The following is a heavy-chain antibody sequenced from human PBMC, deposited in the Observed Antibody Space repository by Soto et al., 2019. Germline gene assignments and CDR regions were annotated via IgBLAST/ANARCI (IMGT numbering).Heavy chain of an antibody. CDR1: GGSVSINSYS. D-gene: IGHD1-26*01. J-gene: IGHJ3*02. CDR2: IYSTDKT. CDR3: ARQPLHRVGSSISTLDI. Sequence: SETLSLTYTVSGGSVSINSYSWGWIRQSPGKGLEWIATIYSTDKTYYNPSLKSRLTISADTSKNQFSLNLNSVTAADTAVYYCARQPLHRVGSSISTLDIWGQGTVVT. V-gene: IGHV4-39*01.